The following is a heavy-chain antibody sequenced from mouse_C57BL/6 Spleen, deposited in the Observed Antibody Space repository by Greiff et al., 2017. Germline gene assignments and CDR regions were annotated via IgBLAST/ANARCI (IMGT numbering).Heavy chain of an antibody. CDR3: ERHEERIYYGYDEFGYAMDY. CDR2: FYPGSGSI. J-gene: IGHJ4*01. Sequence: QVQLQQSGAELVKPGASVKLSCKASGYTFTEYTIHWVKQRSGQGLEWIGWFYPGSGSIKYNEKFKDKATLTADKSSSTVYMELSRLTSEDSAVYFCERHEERIYYGYDEFGYAMDYWGQGTSVTVSS. D-gene: IGHD2-2*01. CDR1: GYTFTEYT. V-gene: IGHV1-62-2*01.